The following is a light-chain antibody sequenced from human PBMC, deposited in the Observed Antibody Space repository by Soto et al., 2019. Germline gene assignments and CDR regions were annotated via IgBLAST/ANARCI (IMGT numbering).Light chain of an antibody. Sequence: EIVMTQSPATLSVSPGESATLSCRASQSVSSNLAWYQQKPGQAPRLLIYGEYTRATGIPARFSGSGSGTEFNLTISSLQSEDFAVYYCQQYNNWPPFTFGPGTKVDIK. J-gene: IGKJ3*01. CDR3: QQYNNWPPFT. V-gene: IGKV3-15*01. CDR2: GEY. CDR1: QSVSSN.